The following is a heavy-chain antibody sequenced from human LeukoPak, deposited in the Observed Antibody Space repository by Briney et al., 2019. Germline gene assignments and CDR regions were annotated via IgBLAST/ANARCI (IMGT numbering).Heavy chain of an antibody. CDR1: GYSFTSYW. J-gene: IGHJ6*04. V-gene: IGHV5-10-1*01. CDR2: IDPSDSYT. Sequence: PGESLKISCKGSGYSFTSYWISWVRQMPGKGLEWVGRIDPSDSYTNYSPSFQGHVTISADKSISTAYLQWSSLKAPDTAMYYCARHLPYYYYGMDVWGKGTTVTVSS. CDR3: ARHLPYYYYGMDV.